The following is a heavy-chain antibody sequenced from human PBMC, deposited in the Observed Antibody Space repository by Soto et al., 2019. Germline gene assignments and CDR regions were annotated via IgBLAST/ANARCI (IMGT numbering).Heavy chain of an antibody. J-gene: IGHJ3*02. Sequence: ASVKVSCKASGYTFTSYGISWVRQAPGQGLEWMGWISAYNGNTNYAQKLQGRVTMTTDTSTSTAYMELRSLRSDDTAVYYCAGAPLRTSQTGADIWGQGTMVTVSS. V-gene: IGHV1-18*04. CDR1: GYTFTSYG. CDR2: ISAYNGNT. CDR3: AGAPLRTSQTGADI.